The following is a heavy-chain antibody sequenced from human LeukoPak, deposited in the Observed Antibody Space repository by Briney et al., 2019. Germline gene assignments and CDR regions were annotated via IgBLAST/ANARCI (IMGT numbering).Heavy chain of an antibody. V-gene: IGHV3-11*04. CDR1: GFTFTDYY. CDR2: ISSSGSTI. J-gene: IGHJ2*01. CDR3: AAFYDYVWGSEWYFDL. Sequence: GGSLRLSCAASGFTFTDYYMTWIRQAPGKGLEWVSYISSSGSTIYHADSVKGRFTISRDNAKNSLYLQLNSLRAEDTAVYYCAAFYDYVWGSEWYFDLWGRGTLVTVSS. D-gene: IGHD3-16*01.